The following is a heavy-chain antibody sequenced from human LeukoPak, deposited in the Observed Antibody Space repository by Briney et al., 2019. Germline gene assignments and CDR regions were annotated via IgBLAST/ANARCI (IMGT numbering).Heavy chain of an antibody. CDR3: ARLPGIVATIERYFDY. D-gene: IGHD5-12*01. CDR2: IYPGDSDT. J-gene: IGHJ4*02. V-gene: IGHV5-51*01. Sequence: GESLKISCKGSGYSFNSYWIGWVRQMPGKGLEWMGIIYPGDSDTRYSPSFQGQVTISADKSISTAYLQWSSLKASDTAMYYCARLPGIVATIERYFDYWGQGTLVSVSS. CDR1: GYSFNSYW.